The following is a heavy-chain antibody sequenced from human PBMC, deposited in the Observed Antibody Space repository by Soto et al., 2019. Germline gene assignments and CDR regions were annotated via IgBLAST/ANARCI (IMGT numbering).Heavy chain of an antibody. J-gene: IGHJ4*02. CDR1: GDSVNTHDW. V-gene: IGHV4-4*02. Sequence: PSETLSLTCAVSGDSVNTHDWWAWVRQPPGKRPEWIGEISHNDLKNYHPFLKTRLSFSISRDRSSLQFSLSLRSVTATDTAVYFCARRTPSGAIADWGQGNMVTVSS. CDR2: ISHNDLK. D-gene: IGHD2-21*01. CDR3: ARRTPSGAIAD.